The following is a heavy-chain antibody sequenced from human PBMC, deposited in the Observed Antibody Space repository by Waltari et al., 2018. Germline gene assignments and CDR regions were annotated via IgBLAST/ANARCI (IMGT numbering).Heavy chain of an antibody. J-gene: IGHJ4*02. CDR3: ARDSWRRYFDY. Sequence: QVQLVESGGGVVQPGRSLRLSCAASGFTFSSYAMHWVRQAPGKGLEWVVVISDDGSNNYYADSVKGRVTISRDNSKNTLYLQMNSLRAEDTAVYYCARDSWRRYFDYWGQGTLVTVSS. CDR2: ISDDGSNN. V-gene: IGHV3-30*01. CDR1: GFTFSSYA.